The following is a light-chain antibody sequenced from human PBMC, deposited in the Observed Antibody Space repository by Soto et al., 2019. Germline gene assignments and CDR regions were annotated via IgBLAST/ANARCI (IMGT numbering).Light chain of an antibody. CDR1: QSVSSSY. Sequence: ENVLTHSAGTVSLSPGERATLSCRASQSVSSSYLAWYQQKPGQAPRLLIYGASSRATGIPDRFSGSGSGTEFTLTISSLQSEDFAVYFCHQYNNWPRTFGQGTRLE. J-gene: IGKJ5*01. V-gene: IGKV3-20*01. CDR3: HQYNNWPRT. CDR2: GAS.